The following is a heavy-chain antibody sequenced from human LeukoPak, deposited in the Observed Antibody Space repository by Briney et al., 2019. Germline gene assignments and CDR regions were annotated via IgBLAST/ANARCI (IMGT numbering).Heavy chain of an antibody. CDR3: ARGHCSSTSCYFYYYGMDV. Sequence: SETLSLTCAVYGGSFSGYYWSWIRQPPGKGLEWIGEINHSGSTNYNPSLKSRVTISVDTSKNQFSLKLSPVTAADTAVYYCARGHCSSTSCYFYYYGMDVWGQGTTVTVSS. D-gene: IGHD2-2*01. CDR1: GGSFSGYY. CDR2: INHSGST. V-gene: IGHV4-34*01. J-gene: IGHJ6*02.